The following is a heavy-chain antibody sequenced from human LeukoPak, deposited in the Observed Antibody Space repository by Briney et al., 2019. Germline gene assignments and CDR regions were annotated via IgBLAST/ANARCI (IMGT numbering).Heavy chain of an antibody. J-gene: IGHJ4*02. CDR3: ARDRRPYMAARAAGCDY. CDR1: GGTFSSYA. V-gene: IGHV1-69*13. Sequence: ASVRVSCKASGGTFSSYAISWVRQAPGQGLEWMGGIIHIFGTANYAQKFQGRVTITADESTSTAYMELSSLRSEDTAVYYCARDRRPYMAARAAGCDYWGQGTLVTVSS. D-gene: IGHD6-6*01. CDR2: IIHIFGTA.